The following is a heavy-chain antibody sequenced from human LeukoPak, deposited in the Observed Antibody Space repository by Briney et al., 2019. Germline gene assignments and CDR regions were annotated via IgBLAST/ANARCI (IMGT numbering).Heavy chain of an antibody. CDR3: AKDAYGSGYNWFDP. J-gene: IGHJ5*02. CDR2: ISWNSGSI. V-gene: IGHV3-9*01. Sequence: PGGSLRLSCAASGFTFDDYAMHWVRQAPGKGLEWVSGISWNSGSIGYADSVKGRFTISRDNAKNSLYLQMSSLRAEDTALYYCAKDAYGSGYNWFDPWGQGTLVTVSS. CDR1: GFTFDDYA. D-gene: IGHD6-19*01.